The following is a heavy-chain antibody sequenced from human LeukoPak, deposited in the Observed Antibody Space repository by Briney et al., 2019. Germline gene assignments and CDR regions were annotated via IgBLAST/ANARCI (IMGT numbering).Heavy chain of an antibody. D-gene: IGHD5-24*01. CDR2: IYASGST. V-gene: IGHV4-4*07. CDR3: ARGPKMSAIGSFDY. Sequence: SETLSLTCIVSGGSISSYYWSWIRQPAGKGLEWIGRIYASGSTNYNTSLKSRVTMSGDTSKNQFSLKLTSVTAGDTAVYYCARGPKMSAIGSFDYWGQGALVTVSS. J-gene: IGHJ4*02. CDR1: GGSISSYY.